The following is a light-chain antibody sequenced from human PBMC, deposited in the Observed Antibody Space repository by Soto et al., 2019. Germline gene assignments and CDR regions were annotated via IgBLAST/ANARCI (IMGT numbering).Light chain of an antibody. CDR3: QQYDNWLT. Sequence: EIVMTQSPATLSVSPGVRATLSCRASQSVSSNLAWYQQKPGQAPRLLIYGASTRATGIPARFSGSGSETEFTLTISSLQSEDFAVYYCQQYDNWLTFGGGTKVEIK. V-gene: IGKV3-15*01. CDR1: QSVSSN. CDR2: GAS. J-gene: IGKJ4*01.